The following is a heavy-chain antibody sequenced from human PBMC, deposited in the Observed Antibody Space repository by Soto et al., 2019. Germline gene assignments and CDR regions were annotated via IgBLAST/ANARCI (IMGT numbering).Heavy chain of an antibody. J-gene: IGHJ4*02. Sequence: QVQLQQWGAGLLKPSETLSLTCAVYGGSFSGYYWSWIRQPPGKGREWIGEINHSGSTNYNPSLKSRVTISVDPSKNQFYLKLSSVTAAGTAVYYCARLSRGDYVWGSYRYGQYYFDYWGQGTLVTVSS. CDR2: INHSGST. D-gene: IGHD3-16*02. CDR1: GGSFSGYY. CDR3: ARLSRGDYVWGSYRYGQYYFDY. V-gene: IGHV4-34*01.